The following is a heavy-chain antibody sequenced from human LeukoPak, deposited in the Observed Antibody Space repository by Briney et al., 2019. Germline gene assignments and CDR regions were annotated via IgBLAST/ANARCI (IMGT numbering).Heavy chain of an antibody. CDR1: GFTFSSYA. D-gene: IGHD6-19*01. V-gene: IGHV3-23*01. Sequence: PGGSLRLSCAASGFTFSSYAMSWVRQAPGKGLEWVSAISGSGGSTYYTDSVKGRFTISRDNSKNTLYLQMNSLRAEDTAVYYCAKDSAGYSSGWYTYWGQGTLVTVSS. CDR2: ISGSGGST. CDR3: AKDSAGYSSGWYTY. J-gene: IGHJ4*02.